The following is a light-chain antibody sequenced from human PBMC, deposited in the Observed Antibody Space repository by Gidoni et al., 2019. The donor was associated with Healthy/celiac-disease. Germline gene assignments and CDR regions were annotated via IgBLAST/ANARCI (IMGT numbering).Light chain of an antibody. Sequence: DIVLTQSPATLSLSPGERATLSCRASQSVSSYLAWYQQQPGQAPRLLIYDASNRATGIPARFSGSGSGTDFTLTISSLEPEDFAVYYCQQRSNWPLFTFGPXTKVDIK. CDR2: DAS. V-gene: IGKV3-11*01. J-gene: IGKJ3*01. CDR1: QSVSSY. CDR3: QQRSNWPLFT.